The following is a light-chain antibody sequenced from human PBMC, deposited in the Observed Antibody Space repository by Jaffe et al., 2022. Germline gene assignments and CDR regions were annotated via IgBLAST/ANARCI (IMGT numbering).Light chain of an antibody. CDR2: KVS. V-gene: IGKV2-30*01. CDR1: QSLVNSVGDTY. J-gene: IGKJ1*01. Sequence: DVVMTQSPLSLPVTLGQPASISCRSSQSLVNSVGDTYLHWFQQRPGQSPRRLIYKVSNRDSGVPDRFSGSGSGTDFTLKISRVEAEDVGVYYCMQGTHWPRTFGQGTKVEIK. CDR3: MQGTHWPRT.